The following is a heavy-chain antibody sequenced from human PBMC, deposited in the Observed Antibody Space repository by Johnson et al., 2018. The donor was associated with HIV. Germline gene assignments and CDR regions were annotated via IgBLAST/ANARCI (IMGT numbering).Heavy chain of an antibody. CDR1: EFTFSNYG. Sequence: QVQLVESGGGVVQPGRSLRLSCAASEFTFSNYGMHWVRQAPGKGLEWVAVIWYDGSNKYYADSVKGRFTISRDNSKSTLYLQMNSLRAEDTAVYYCARDEGIVVLSHAFDIWGQGTMVTVSS. V-gene: IGHV3-33*01. CDR2: IWYDGSNK. CDR3: ARDEGIVVLSHAFDI. D-gene: IGHD3-22*01. J-gene: IGHJ3*02.